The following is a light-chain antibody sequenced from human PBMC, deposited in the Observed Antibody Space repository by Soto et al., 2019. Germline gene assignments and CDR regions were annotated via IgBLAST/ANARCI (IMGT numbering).Light chain of an antibody. J-gene: IGLJ2*01. Sequence: QSALTQPASVSGSPGQSITISCTGTSSDIGAYDYVSWFQQYSGKAPTLIIYEVRFRPSGVSSRFSGSKSGNTASLTISGLQTGDEADYYCGSYASATLIFGGGTKVTVL. CDR3: GSYASATLI. V-gene: IGLV2-14*03. CDR1: SSDIGAYDY. CDR2: EVR.